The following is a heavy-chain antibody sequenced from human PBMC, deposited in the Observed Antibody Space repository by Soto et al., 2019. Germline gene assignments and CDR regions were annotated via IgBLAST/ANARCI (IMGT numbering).Heavy chain of an antibody. D-gene: IGHD1-26*01. J-gene: IGHJ4*02. CDR2: ISYSGST. Sequence: ILSLTCTVSGGSISSYYWSWIRQPPGKGLEWIGYISYSGSTNYNPSLKSRVTISVDTSKNQFSLKLSSVTAADTAVYYCARAVGGPTDYWGQGTLVTVSS. CDR1: GGSISSYY. CDR3: ARAVGGPTDY. V-gene: IGHV4-59*01.